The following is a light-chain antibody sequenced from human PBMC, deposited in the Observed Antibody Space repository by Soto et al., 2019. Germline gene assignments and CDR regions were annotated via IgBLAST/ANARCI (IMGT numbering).Light chain of an antibody. CDR2: DAS. CDR3: QQRASWPYT. J-gene: IGKJ2*01. Sequence: EIVLTQSPDTLSLSPGEGATLSCRASHDVSVSLVWYRQRPGQSPRLLIHDASNRATGISARFSGSGSGTDFNLTIGSLEPEESALYYCQQRASWPYTSGQGTKVDIK. V-gene: IGKV3-11*01. CDR1: HDVSVS.